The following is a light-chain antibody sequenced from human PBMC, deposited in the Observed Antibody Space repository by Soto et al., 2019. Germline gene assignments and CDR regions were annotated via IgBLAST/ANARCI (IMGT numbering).Light chain of an antibody. J-gene: IGKJ4*01. CDR3: QQYGSSPALT. CDR1: QSVSSSY. CDR2: GAS. V-gene: IGKV3-20*01. Sequence: EIVLTQTQCTLSLSPGERATLSCSASQSVSSSYLAWYQQKPGQAPRLLIYGASSRATGIPDRFSGSGSGTDFTLTISRLEPEDFAVYYCQQYGSSPALTFGGGTKVDIK.